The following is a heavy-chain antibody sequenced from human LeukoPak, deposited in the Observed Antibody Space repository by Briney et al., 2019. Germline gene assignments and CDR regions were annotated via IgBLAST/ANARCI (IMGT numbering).Heavy chain of an antibody. V-gene: IGHV3-48*03. Sequence: GGSLRLSCAASGFTFNSYEMNWVRQAPGKVLEWVSYISSSGSTIYYADSVKGRFTISRDNAKNSLYLQMNSLRAEDTAVYYCARDSARTLDYWGQGTLVTVSS. CDR2: ISSSGSTI. CDR3: ARDSARTLDY. J-gene: IGHJ4*02. CDR1: GFTFNSYE.